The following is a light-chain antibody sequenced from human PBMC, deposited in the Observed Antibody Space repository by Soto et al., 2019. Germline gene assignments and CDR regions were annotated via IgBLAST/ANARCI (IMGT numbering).Light chain of an antibody. CDR2: GAF. V-gene: IGKV3-11*01. CDR3: QQRNVWPPVT. Sequence: EVVLTQSHATLSLSPGERATLSFRASPSVTNFLAWYQQKPGQAPRLLIYGAFNRATGIPARFSGSGSGTDFTLTISSLEPEDSAVYNCQQRNVWPPVTFGQGTRLE. J-gene: IGKJ5*01. CDR1: PSVTNF.